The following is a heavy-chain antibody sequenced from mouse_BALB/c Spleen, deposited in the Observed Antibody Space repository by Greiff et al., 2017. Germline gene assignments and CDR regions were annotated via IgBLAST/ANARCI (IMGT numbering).Heavy chain of an antibody. CDR3: ARARGDY. Sequence: EVKLVQSGGGLVQPGGSLRLSCATSGFTFTDYYMSWVRQPPGKALEWLGFIGNKANGYTTEYSASVKGRFTISRDNSQSILYLQMNTLRAEDSATYYCARARGDYWGQGTTLTVSS. CDR2: IGNKANGYTT. CDR1: GFTFTDYY. V-gene: IGHV7-3*02. J-gene: IGHJ2*01.